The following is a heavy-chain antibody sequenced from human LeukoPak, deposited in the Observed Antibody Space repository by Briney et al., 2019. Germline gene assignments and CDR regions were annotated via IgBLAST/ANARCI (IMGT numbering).Heavy chain of an antibody. CDR2: IYNSGST. Sequence: SETLSLTCSVSDGSMSGSSFFWGFWVWIRQSPGKGLEWIGSIYNSGSTYYNPSLKSRVTISVDTSNNQFSLNLSSVTVADTAVYYCAGGDGRGWLVDYWGQGTLVTVSS. J-gene: IGHJ4*02. V-gene: IGHV4-39*07. CDR3: AGGDGRGWLVDY. CDR1: DGSMSGSSFF. D-gene: IGHD6-19*01.